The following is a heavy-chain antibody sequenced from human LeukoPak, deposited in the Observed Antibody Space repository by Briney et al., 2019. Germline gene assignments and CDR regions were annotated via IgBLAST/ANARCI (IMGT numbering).Heavy chain of an antibody. CDR3: IRDFRSADL. CDR2: ISHDVKTT. V-gene: IGHV3-30*04. J-gene: IGHJ5*02. CDR1: GFSFSDSV. Sequence: PGKSLRLSCVASGFSFSDSVIHWVRQAPGKGLEWVAVISHDVKTTYYADSAKGRFTISRDNAKNTVYLEMNSLSVEDTATYYCIRDFRSADLWGQGTLVTVTS.